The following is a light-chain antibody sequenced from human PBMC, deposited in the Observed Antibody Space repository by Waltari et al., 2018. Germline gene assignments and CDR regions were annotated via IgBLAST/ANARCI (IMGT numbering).Light chain of an antibody. Sequence: SSELTQDPAVSVALGQTIRFTCQGDSLRTSYASWYQVKSGQAPIRVISGKDKRPAVMPDRNSGCSSGTTTSLAITGAQAEDEADYYCSSRNGRASEVVFAGGTKVTVL. V-gene: IGLV3-19*01. CDR2: GKD. J-gene: IGLJ3*02. CDR3: SSRNGRASEVV. CDR1: SLRTSY.